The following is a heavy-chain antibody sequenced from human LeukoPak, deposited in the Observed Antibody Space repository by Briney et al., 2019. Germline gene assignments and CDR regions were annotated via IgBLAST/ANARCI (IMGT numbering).Heavy chain of an antibody. CDR2: ISWDGGST. CDR3: ARPYDGDAPSHFYFDY. CDR1: GFTFDDYA. V-gene: IGHV3-43D*03. D-gene: IGHD4-17*01. J-gene: IGHJ4*02. Sequence: GGSLRLSCAASGFTFDDYAMHWVRQAPGKGLEWVSLISWDGGSTYYADSVKGRFTISRDNSKNSLYLQMNSLTVEDTAVYYCARPYDGDAPSHFYFDYWGQGTLVTVSS.